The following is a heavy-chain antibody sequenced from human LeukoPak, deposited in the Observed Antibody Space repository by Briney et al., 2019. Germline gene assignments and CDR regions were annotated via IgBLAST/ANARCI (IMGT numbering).Heavy chain of an antibody. J-gene: IGHJ4*02. CDR2: IKGDGSST. D-gene: IGHD3-3*02. CDR3: VLISSPGN. Sequence: GGSLRLSCAASGFTFSDYWVHWVRQAPGKGLVWVSNIKGDGSSTGYADSVKGRFTISRDNAKSTLYLQMNSLRAEDTALYYCVLISSPGNWGQGTLVTVSS. CDR1: GFTFSDYW. V-gene: IGHV3-74*01.